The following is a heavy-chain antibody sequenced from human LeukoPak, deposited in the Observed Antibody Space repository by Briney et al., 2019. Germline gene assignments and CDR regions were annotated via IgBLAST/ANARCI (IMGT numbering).Heavy chain of an antibody. V-gene: IGHV3-23*01. J-gene: IGHJ4*02. CDR3: AKEGNPYYGGNSLGYFDY. CDR2: ISGSGVST. Sequence: GGSLRLSCAASGFTFSSYALSWVRQAPGNGLEWVSAISGSGVSTYYADSVKGRFTISRDNSKDTLYLQMNSLRAEDTAVYYCAKEGNPYYGGNSLGYFDYWGQGTLVTVSS. D-gene: IGHD4-23*01. CDR1: GFTFSSYA.